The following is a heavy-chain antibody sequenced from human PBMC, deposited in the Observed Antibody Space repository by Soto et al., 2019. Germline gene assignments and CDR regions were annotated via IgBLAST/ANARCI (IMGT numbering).Heavy chain of an antibody. V-gene: IGHV2-5*01. J-gene: IGHJ4*02. CDR2: IYWNDDK. CDR3: AHLLNYDYVWRSYRIFDY. Sequence: SGPTLVNPTQTLTLTCTFSGFSLSTSGVGVGWIRQPPGKALEWLALIYWNDDKRYSPSLKSRLTITKDTSKNQVVLTMTNMDPVDTATYYCAHLLNYDYVWRSYRIFDYWGQGTLVTVSS. D-gene: IGHD3-16*02. CDR1: GFSLSTSGVG.